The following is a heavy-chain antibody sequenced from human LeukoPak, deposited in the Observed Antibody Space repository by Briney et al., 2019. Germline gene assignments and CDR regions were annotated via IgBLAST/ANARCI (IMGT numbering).Heavy chain of an antibody. J-gene: IGHJ5*02. CDR2: ISYDGSNK. Sequence: GGSLRLSCAASGFTFSSYGMHWVRQAPGKGLEWVAVISYDGSNKYYADSVKGRFTISRDNSKNTLYLQMNSLRAEDTAVYYCAKANPPRGASSGYPVKDGFDPWGQGTLVTVSS. D-gene: IGHD3-22*01. CDR1: GFTFSSYG. V-gene: IGHV3-30*18. CDR3: AKANPPRGASSGYPVKDGFDP.